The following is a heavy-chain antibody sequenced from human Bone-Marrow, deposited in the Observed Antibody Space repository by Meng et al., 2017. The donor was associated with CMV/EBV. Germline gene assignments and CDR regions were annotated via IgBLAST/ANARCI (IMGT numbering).Heavy chain of an antibody. J-gene: IGHJ6*01. CDR1: GYTFTSYA. CDR3: AREGVVPAAKGAEYYYYYYGMAV. V-gene: IGHV7-4-1*01. Sequence: ASVKVSCKASGYTFTSYAMNWVRQAPGQGLEWMGWINTNTGNPTYAQGFTGRFVFSLDTSVSTAYLQICSLKAEDTAVYYCAREGVVPAAKGAEYYYYYYGMAVWGPGNTVTCAS. D-gene: IGHD2-2*01. CDR2: INTNTGNP.